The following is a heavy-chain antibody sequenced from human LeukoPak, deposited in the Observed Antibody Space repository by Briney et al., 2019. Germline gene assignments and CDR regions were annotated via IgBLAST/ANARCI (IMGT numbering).Heavy chain of an antibody. Sequence: GGSLRLSCAASGFTFSSYAMSWVRQAPGKGLEWVSALSGSGGSAYYADSVKGRFTISRDNSKNTLYLQMNSLRAEDTAVYYCAKPLLRYFDWLYIPERDYFDYWGQGTLVTVSS. CDR3: AKPLLRYFDWLYIPERDYFDY. CDR2: LSGSGGSA. CDR1: GFTFSSYA. V-gene: IGHV3-23*01. J-gene: IGHJ4*02. D-gene: IGHD3-9*01.